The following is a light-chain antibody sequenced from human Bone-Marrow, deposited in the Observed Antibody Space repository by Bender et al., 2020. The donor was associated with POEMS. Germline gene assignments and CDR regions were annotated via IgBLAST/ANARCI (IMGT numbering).Light chain of an antibody. Sequence: QSALAQPASVSGSPGQSITISCTGTTSDVGGYNFVSWYQQHPGKAPKLIIYDVIERPSGIPDRFSGSKSGNTASLTISVLQADDEADYYCSSYAGRNTWVFGGGAKLTVL. CDR2: DVI. J-gene: IGLJ3*02. CDR1: TSDVGGYNF. CDR3: SSYAGRNTWV. V-gene: IGLV2-11*01.